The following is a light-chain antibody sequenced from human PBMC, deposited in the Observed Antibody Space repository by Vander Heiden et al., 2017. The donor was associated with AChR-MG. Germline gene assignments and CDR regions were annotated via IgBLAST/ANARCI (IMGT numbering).Light chain of an antibody. CDR2: GAS. CDR3: QQEGSSPLT. V-gene: IGKV3-20*01. Sequence: EIVLTQSPGTMSLSPGESATLSCRASQSVRSSYLAWYQQKPGQAPRLLIYGASSRATGIPDRFSGSGSGTDFTLTISRLEPEDFAVYYCQQEGSSPLTFGHGTKVDIK. J-gene: IGKJ3*01. CDR1: QSVRSSY.